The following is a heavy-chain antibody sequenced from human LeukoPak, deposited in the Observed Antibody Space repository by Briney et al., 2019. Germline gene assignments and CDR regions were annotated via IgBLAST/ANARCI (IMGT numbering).Heavy chain of an antibody. J-gene: IGHJ4*02. CDR2: IKSDGSAT. Sequence: GGSLRLSCAASGFTFSSYWMHWVRQAPGKGLVWVSRIKSDGSATSNADSVKGRFTISRDNAKNTLYLQMNSLRAEDTAVYYCAKDQVIAAATNFDWWGQGTLVTVSS. CDR1: GFTFSSYW. D-gene: IGHD6-13*01. V-gene: IGHV3-74*01. CDR3: AKDQVIAAATNFDW.